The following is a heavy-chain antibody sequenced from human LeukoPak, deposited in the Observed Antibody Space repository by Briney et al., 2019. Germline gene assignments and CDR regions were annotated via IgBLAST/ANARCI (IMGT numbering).Heavy chain of an antibody. CDR3: AKDFIEYYYGSGTHGWDH. Sequence: GGSLRLSCAASGFTFSSYGMSWVRQAPGKGLEWVGAISGSGGSTYYADAVKGRCTISRDNAKNTLYLQMNSLRAEDTAVYYCAKDFIEYYYGSGTHGWDHWGQGTLVTVSS. D-gene: IGHD3-10*01. J-gene: IGHJ4*02. CDR2: ISGSGGST. CDR1: GFTFSSYG. V-gene: IGHV3-23*01.